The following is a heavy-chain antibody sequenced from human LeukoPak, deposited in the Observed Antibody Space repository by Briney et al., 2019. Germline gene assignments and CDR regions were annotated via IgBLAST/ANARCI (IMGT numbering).Heavy chain of an antibody. Sequence: PGRSLRLSCAASGFTFSSYAMHWVRQDPGKGLEGVAVISYDGSNKYYADSVKGRFTISRDNSKNTLYLQMNSLRAEDTAVYYCAKISGGSYYAKQYSDYWGQGTLVTVSS. CDR1: GFTFSSYA. CDR2: ISYDGSNK. CDR3: AKISGGSYYAKQYSDY. V-gene: IGHV3-30*04. D-gene: IGHD1-26*01. J-gene: IGHJ4*02.